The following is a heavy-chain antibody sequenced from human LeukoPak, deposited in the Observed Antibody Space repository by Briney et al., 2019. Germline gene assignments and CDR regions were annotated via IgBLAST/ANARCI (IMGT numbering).Heavy chain of an antibody. CDR2: INHSGST. Sequence: SETLSLTCAVYGGSFSGYYWSWIRQPPGKGLEWLGEINHSGSTNYNPSLKSRVTISVDTSKNQFSLKLSSVTAADTAVYYCARTWPHSGTDPDYWGQGTLVTVSS. V-gene: IGHV4-34*01. D-gene: IGHD1-26*01. CDR3: ARTWPHSGTDPDY. CDR1: GGSFSGYY. J-gene: IGHJ4*02.